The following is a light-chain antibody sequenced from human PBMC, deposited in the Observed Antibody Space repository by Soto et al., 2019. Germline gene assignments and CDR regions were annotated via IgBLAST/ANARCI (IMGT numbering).Light chain of an antibody. CDR3: LQSIQLPWT. CDR1: QSLLHGDGRTY. CDR2: DVS. Sequence: DIVMTQSPLFLSVTPGQPASISCRSIQSLLHGDGRTYLYLYLQRPGQPPQLLIYDVSNRFSGVPDRFSGSGSGTDFTLKISRVEAEDVGIYYCLQSIQLPWTFGQGTKVDIK. V-gene: IGKV2D-29*01. J-gene: IGKJ1*01.